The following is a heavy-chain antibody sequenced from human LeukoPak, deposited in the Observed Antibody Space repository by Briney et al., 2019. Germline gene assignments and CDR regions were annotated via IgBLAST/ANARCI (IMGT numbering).Heavy chain of an antibody. CDR1: GASISSGGYS. CDR2: IYYTGST. Sequence: TSETLSLTCTVSGASISSGGYSWSWVRQHPGKGLEWIGCIYYTGSTYYNPSLKSRVTISVDKSKNQFSLKLSSVTAADTAVYYCASARRPPSYFDLWGRGTLVTVSS. D-gene: IGHD6-6*01. CDR3: ASARRPPSYFDL. J-gene: IGHJ2*01. V-gene: IGHV4-31*03.